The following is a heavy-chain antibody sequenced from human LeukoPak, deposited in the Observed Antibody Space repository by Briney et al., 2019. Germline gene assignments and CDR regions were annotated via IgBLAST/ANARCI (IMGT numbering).Heavy chain of an antibody. J-gene: IGHJ4*02. CDR2: ISCRSSYI. V-gene: IGHV3-21*01. CDR1: GFTFSSYS. D-gene: IGHD1-26*01. CDR3: ARGDSSGSYSVFDY. Sequence: GGSLRLSCAASGFTFSSYSMNWVRQAPGKGLEWVSFISCRSSYIYYADSVKGRFTISRDNAKNSLYLQMNSLRAEDTAVYYCARGDSSGSYSVFDYWGQGTLVSVSS.